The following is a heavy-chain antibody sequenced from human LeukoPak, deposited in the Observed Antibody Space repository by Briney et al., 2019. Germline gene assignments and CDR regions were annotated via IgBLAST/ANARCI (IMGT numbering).Heavy chain of an antibody. CDR3: ARDRHYFDY. Sequence: GGSLRLSCAASGFTFSSYAMHWVRQAPGKGLEWEAVISYDGSNKYYADSVKGRFTISRDNSKNTLYLQMNSLRAEDTAVYYCARDRHYFDYWGQGTLVTVSS. V-gene: IGHV3-30-3*01. CDR1: GFTFSSYA. CDR2: ISYDGSNK. J-gene: IGHJ4*02.